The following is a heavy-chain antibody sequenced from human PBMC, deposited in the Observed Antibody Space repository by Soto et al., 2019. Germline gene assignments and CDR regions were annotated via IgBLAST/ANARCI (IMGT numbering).Heavy chain of an antibody. CDR2: IYYSGGT. D-gene: IGHD5-12*01. CDR3: ARKDSGYADYMDV. CDR1: GGSISRGGYY. Sequence: QVQLQESGPGLVKPSQTLSLTGTVSGGSISRGGYYWSWIRQHPGKGLEWIGDIYYSGGTYYNPSLKSRVTISVDTSENQFSLRLSSVTAADTAVYYCARKDSGYADYMDVWGKGTTVTVSS. J-gene: IGHJ6*03. V-gene: IGHV4-31*03.